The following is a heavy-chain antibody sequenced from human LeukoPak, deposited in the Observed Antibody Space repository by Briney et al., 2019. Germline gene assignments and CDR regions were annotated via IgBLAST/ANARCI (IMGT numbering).Heavy chain of an antibody. J-gene: IGHJ5*02. CDR1: GGSFSGYY. CDR2: INHSGST. CDR3: ARQGWYQETRWIDP. Sequence: PSETLSLTCAVYGGSFSGYYWSWIRQPPGKGLEWIGEINHSGSTNYNPSLKSRVTISVDTSKNQFSLKLSSVTAADTAVYYCARQGWYQETRWIDPWGQGTLVTVSS. V-gene: IGHV4-34*01. D-gene: IGHD6-19*01.